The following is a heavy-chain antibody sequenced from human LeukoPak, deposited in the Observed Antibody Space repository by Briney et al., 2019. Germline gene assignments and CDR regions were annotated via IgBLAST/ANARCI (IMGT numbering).Heavy chain of an antibody. V-gene: IGHV3-23*01. J-gene: IGHJ4*02. CDR3: AKDVRRFDY. CDR1: GFTFSSYS. CDR2: ISGSGTI. Sequence: GGSLRLSCAASGFTFSSYSMSWVRQAPGKGLEWVSVISGSGTIYYADSVKGRFTISRDNSKNTLYLQMSSLRAEDTALYYCAKDVRRFDYWGQGTLVTVSS.